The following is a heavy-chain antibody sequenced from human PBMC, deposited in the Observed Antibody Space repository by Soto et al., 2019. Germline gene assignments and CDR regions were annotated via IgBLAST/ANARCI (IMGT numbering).Heavy chain of an antibody. CDR2: ISAYNGNT. Sequence: QVQLVQSGAEVKKPGASVKVSCKASGYTFTSYGISWVRQAPGQGLEWMGWISAYNGNTNYAQKLQGRVTMTTDTSTSTAYMELRSLRSDDTAVYYCARDEYYYGSGSYSPAPDYWGQGTLVTVSS. CDR1: GYTFTSYG. V-gene: IGHV1-18*04. J-gene: IGHJ4*02. D-gene: IGHD3-10*01. CDR3: ARDEYYYGSGSYSPAPDY.